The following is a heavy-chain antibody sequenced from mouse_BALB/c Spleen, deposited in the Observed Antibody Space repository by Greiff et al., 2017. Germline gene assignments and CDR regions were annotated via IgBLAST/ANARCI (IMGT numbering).Heavy chain of an antibody. CDR2: INSNGGST. CDR1: GFTFSSYY. D-gene: IGHD2-3*01. CDR3: ARQGDGYYAWFAY. V-gene: IGHV5-6-2*01. Sequence: EVKLMESGGGLVKLGGSLKLSCAASGFTFSSYYMSWVRQTPEKRLELVAAINSNGGSTYYPDTVKGRFTISRDNAKNTLYLQMSSLKSEDTAMYYCARQGDGYYAWFAYWGQGTLVTVSA. J-gene: IGHJ3*01.